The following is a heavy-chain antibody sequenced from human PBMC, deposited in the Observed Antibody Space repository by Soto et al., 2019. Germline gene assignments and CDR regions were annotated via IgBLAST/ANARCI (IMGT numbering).Heavy chain of an antibody. J-gene: IGHJ4*02. CDR3: AREVTVASYSFDF. CDR1: GGTFNNYA. Sequence: SVKVSCKASGGTFNNYALSWVRQAPGQGLEWMGGIIPIFNSVNYAQKFQGRVAITADDSTSTAYMELRSLRPDDTAVYYCAREVTVASYSFDFWGQGTLVTVSS. V-gene: IGHV1-69*13. CDR2: IIPIFNSV. D-gene: IGHD5-12*01.